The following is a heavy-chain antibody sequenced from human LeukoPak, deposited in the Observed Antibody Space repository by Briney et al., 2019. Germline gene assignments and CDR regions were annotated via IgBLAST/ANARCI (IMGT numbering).Heavy chain of an antibody. CDR2: INSDGSST. J-gene: IGHJ4*02. CDR1: GFTFSSYW. D-gene: IGHD2-15*01. Sequence: PGGSLRLSCAASGFTFSSYWMHWVRHAPGKGLVWVSRINSDGSSTSYADSVKGRFTISRDNSKNTLYLQMNSLRAEDTAVYYCAKDGEYCSGGSCYSTFDYWGQGTLVTVSS. V-gene: IGHV3-74*01. CDR3: AKDGEYCSGGSCYSTFDY.